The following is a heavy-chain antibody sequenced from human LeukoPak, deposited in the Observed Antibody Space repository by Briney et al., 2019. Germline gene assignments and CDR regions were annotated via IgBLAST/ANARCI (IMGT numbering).Heavy chain of an antibody. CDR1: GGSISSYY. D-gene: IGHD3-10*01. V-gene: IGHV4-59*01. CDR2: IYYSGST. Sequence: SETLSLTCTVSGGSISSYYWSWIRQPPGKGLEWIGYIYYSGSTNYNPSLKSRVTISVDTSKNQFSLKLSSVTAADTAVYYCASDYGSGPHPDYYYYMDVWGKGTTVTISS. CDR3: ASDYGSGPHPDYYYYMDV. J-gene: IGHJ6*03.